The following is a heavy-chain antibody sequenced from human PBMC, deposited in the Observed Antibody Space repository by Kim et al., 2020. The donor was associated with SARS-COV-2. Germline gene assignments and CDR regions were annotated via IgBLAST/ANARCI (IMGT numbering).Heavy chain of an antibody. V-gene: IGHV4-34*01. J-gene: IGHJ6*02. D-gene: IGHD3-9*01. CDR3: ARGLRYFDWLLYYYGMDV. Sequence: SETLSLTCAVYGGSFSGYYWSWIRQPPGKGLEWIGEINHSGSTNYNPSLKSRVTISVDTSKNQFSLKLSSVTAADTAVYYCARGLRYFDWLLYYYGMDVWGQGTTVTVSS. CDR1: GGSFSGYY. CDR2: INHSGST.